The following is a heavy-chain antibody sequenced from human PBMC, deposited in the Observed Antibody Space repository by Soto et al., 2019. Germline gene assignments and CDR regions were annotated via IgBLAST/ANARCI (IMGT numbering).Heavy chain of an antibody. CDR3: ARVEYQGADI. CDR2: IYYSGST. CDR1: GSTISIGGYY. V-gene: IGHV4-31*03. Sequence: SDTLSLTYTFSGSTISIGGYYWSWIRQHPGKGLEWIGYIYYSGSTYYNTSLKSRVTISVDTSKNQFSLKLSSVTAADTAVYYCARVEYQGADIWGQGTMVT. J-gene: IGHJ3*02.